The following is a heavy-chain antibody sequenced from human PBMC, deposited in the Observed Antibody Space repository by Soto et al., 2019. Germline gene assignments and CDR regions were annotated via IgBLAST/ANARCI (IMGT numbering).Heavy chain of an antibody. Sequence: PSETLSLTCAVYGGSFSTYYWNWIRQPPVKGLEWIGEINHSGNTQYNPSLKSRVTMSLDTSKNQFSLKMTSVTAADTAVYYCLGWLGSNWLDPWCQAILVTVS. J-gene: IGHJ5*02. V-gene: IGHV4-34*01. CDR1: GGSFSTYY. CDR3: LGWLGSNWLDP. D-gene: IGHD3-22*01. CDR2: INHSGNT.